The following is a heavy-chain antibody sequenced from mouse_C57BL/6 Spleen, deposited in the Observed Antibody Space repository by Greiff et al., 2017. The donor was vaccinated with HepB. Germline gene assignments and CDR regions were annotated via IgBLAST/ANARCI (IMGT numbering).Heavy chain of an antibody. Sequence: VQLQHSGAELVKPGASVKLSCTASGFNIKDYYMHWVKQRTEQGLEWIGRIDPEDGETKYAPKFQGKATITADTSSNTDYLQLSSLTSEDTAVYYCASYSPFAYWGQGTLVTVSA. CDR2: IDPEDGET. D-gene: IGHD2-10*01. V-gene: IGHV14-2*01. CDR1: GFNIKDYY. J-gene: IGHJ3*01. CDR3: ASYSPFAY.